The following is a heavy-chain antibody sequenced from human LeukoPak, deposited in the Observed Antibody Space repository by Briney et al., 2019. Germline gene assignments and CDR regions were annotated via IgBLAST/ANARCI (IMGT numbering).Heavy chain of an antibody. CDR3: ARDDPCTNGVCRLGGYFDY. CDR2: IYYSGST. D-gene: IGHD2-8*01. J-gene: IGHJ4*02. V-gene: IGHV4-39*07. Sequence: PSETLSPTCTVSGGSISSSSYYWGWIRQPPGKGLEWIGSIYYSGSTYYNPSLKSRVTISVDTSKNQFSLKLSSVTAADTAVYYCARDDPCTNGVCRLGGYFDYWGQGTLVTVSS. CDR1: GGSISSSSYY.